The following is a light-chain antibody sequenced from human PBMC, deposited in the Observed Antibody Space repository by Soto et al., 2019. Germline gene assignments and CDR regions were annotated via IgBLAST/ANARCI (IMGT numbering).Light chain of an antibody. V-gene: IGKV3-15*01. CDR3: QQYNDWPLT. CDR1: QSLSTY. J-gene: IGKJ1*01. Sequence: EIVMTQSPATLSVSPGERATLSCRASQSLSTYLAWYQQKPGQAPRLLIYGASTRATDIPARFSGSGSGTEFTLTITSLQSEDVAVYFCQQYNDWPLTFGQGTKVEI. CDR2: GAS.